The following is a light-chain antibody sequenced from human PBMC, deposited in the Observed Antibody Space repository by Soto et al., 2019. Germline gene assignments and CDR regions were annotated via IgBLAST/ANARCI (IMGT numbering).Light chain of an antibody. CDR3: QKYNGARWT. CDR1: QSVSNNY. J-gene: IGKJ1*01. V-gene: IGKV3-20*01. Sequence: EIVLTQSPGTLSLSPGERATLSCRASQSVSNNYLAWYQQKPGQAPRLLIYGASTRATGIPARFSGSGSGTDFTLTINSLQPEDVATYYCQKYNGARWTFGQGTKVDIK. CDR2: GAS.